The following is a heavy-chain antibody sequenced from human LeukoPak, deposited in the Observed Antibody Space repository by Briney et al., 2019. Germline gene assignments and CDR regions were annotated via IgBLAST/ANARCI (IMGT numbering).Heavy chain of an antibody. CDR1: GFTFSSYG. CDR3: AKALGYGDYGYFDY. V-gene: IGHV3-30*02. D-gene: IGHD4-17*01. CDR2: IRYDGSNK. Sequence: GGSLRLSCAASGFTFSSYGMHWVRQAQGKGLEWVAFIRYDGSNKYYADSVKGRFTISRDNSKNTLYLQMNSLRAEDTAVYYCAKALGYGDYGYFDYWGQGTLVTVSS. J-gene: IGHJ4*02.